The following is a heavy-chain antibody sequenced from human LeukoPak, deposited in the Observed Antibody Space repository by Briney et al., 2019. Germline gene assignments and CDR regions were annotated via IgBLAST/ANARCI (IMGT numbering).Heavy chain of an antibody. CDR2: IYHSGGT. V-gene: IGHV4-4*02. J-gene: IGHJ4*02. CDR3: ARVIAVAGTAAYYFDY. D-gene: IGHD6-19*01. Sequence: SETLSLTCAVSGGSISSSNWWSWVRQPPGKGLEWIGEIYHSGGTYYNPSLKSRVTISVDTSKNQFSLKLSSVTAADTAVYYCARVIAVAGTAAYYFDYWGQGTLVTVSS. CDR1: GGSISSSNW.